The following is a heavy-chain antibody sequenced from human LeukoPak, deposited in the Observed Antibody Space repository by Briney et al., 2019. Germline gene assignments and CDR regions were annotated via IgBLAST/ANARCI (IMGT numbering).Heavy chain of an antibody. V-gene: IGHV3-66*01. D-gene: IGHD6-19*01. CDR1: GFTLSSNY. CDR2: IYSGGST. CDR3: ARELYSSGWYVDY. Sequence: GGSLRVSCAASGFTLSSNYMSWVRQAPGKGLEWVSVIYSGGSTYYADSVKGRFTISRDNSKNTLYLQMNSLRAEDTAVYYCARELYSSGWYVDYWGQGTLVTVSS. J-gene: IGHJ4*02.